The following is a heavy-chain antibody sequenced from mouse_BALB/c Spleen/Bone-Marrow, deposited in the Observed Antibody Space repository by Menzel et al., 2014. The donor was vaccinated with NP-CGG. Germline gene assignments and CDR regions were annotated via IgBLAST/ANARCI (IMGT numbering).Heavy chain of an antibody. D-gene: IGHD1-1*01. Sequence: EVMLVESGAELVKPGASVKLSCTASGFNIKDTYMHWVKQRPEQGLEWIGRIDPANGYTKFDPKFQGKATITADTSSNTAYLQLSSLTSEDTVVYYCARGTTVVSYYAMDWGQGTSVTVSS. CDR3: ARGTTVVSYYAMD. CDR1: GFNIKDTY. V-gene: IGHV14-3*02. CDR2: IDPANGYT. J-gene: IGHJ4*01.